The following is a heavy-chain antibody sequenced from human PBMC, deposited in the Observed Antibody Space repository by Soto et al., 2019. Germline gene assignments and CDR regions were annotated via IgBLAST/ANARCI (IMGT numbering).Heavy chain of an antibody. CDR1: GFIVSNNY. CDR2: IYSGGST. J-gene: IGHJ6*02. CDR3: AREQSTSWSVNYYGMDV. V-gene: IGHV3-53*01. Sequence: EVQLVESGGGLIQPGGSLRLSCAASGFIVSNNYMNWVRQAPGKGLEWVAVIYSGGSTYYADSVKGRFTISRDNSKNTLYLQMNTLRAEDTAVYYCAREQSTSWSVNYYGMDVWGQGTTVTVSS. D-gene: IGHD6-13*01.